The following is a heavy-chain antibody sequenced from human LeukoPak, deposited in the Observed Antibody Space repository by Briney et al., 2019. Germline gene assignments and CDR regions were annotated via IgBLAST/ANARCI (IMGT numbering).Heavy chain of an antibody. D-gene: IGHD1-26*01. V-gene: IGHV1-69*04. CDR3: AGPQPHGNYYYGMDV. CDR2: IIPILGIA. J-gene: IGHJ6*02. CDR1: GGTFSSYA. Sequence: SVKVSCKASGGTFSSYAISWVRQAPGQGLEWMGRIIPILGIANYAQKFQGRVTITADKSTSTAYMELSSLRSEDTAVYYCAGPQPHGNYYYGMDVWGQGTTVTVSS.